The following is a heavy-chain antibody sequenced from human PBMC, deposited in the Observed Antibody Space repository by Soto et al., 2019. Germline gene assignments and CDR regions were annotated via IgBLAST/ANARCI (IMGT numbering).Heavy chain of an antibody. D-gene: IGHD2-15*01. CDR1: GGSISSSSYY. V-gene: IGHV4-39*01. CDR2: IYYSGST. J-gene: IGHJ4*02. CDR3: ARRRCSGGSCYYFDY. Sequence: SETLSLTCTVSGGSISSSSYYWGWIRQPPGKGLEWIGSIYYSGSTYYNPSLKSRVTISVDTSKNQFSLKLSSVTAADTAVYYCARRRCSGGSCYYFDYWGQGTLVTVSS.